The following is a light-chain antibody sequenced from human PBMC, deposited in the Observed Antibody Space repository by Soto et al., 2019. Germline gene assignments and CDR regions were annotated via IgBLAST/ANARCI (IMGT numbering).Light chain of an antibody. CDR2: GAS. CDR1: QSVSSN. J-gene: IGKJ1*01. CDR3: QQYNNWPVT. V-gene: IGKV3-15*01. Sequence: EIVMTQSPATLSVSPGERATLSCGAGQSVSSNLAWYQQKPGQAPRLLIYGASTRATGIPARFSGSGSGTEFTLTISSLQSEDFAVYYCQQYNNWPVTFGQGTKVEIK.